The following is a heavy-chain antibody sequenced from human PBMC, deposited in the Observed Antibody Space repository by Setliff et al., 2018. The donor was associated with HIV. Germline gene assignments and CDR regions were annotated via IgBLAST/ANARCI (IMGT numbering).Heavy chain of an antibody. J-gene: IGHJ1*01. CDR2: ISAYNGNT. CDR3: ARDRATYYDILTGYYKRPASEYFQR. Sequence: ASVKVSCKASGYTFTSYDISWGRQAPGQGLEWMGWISAYNGNTNYAQKLQGRVTMTTDTSTSTAYMELRSLRSDDTAVYYCARDRATYYDILTGYYKRPASEYFQRWGQGTLVTVSS. V-gene: IGHV1-18*01. D-gene: IGHD3-9*01. CDR1: GYTFTSYD.